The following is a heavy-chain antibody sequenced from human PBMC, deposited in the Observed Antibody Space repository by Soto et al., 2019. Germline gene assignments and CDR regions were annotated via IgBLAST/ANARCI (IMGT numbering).Heavy chain of an antibody. V-gene: IGHV4-31*03. CDR2: IYYSGST. CDR1: GGSISSGGYY. J-gene: IGHJ4*02. Sequence: NPSETLSLTCTVSGGSISSGGYYWSWIRQHPGKGLEWIGYIYYSGSTYYNPSLKSRATISVDTSKNQFSLKLSSVTAADTAVYYCARDQAGLFDYWGQGTLVTVSS. CDR3: ARDQAGLFDY.